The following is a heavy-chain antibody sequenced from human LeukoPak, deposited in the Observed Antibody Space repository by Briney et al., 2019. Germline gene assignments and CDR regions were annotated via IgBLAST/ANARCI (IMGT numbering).Heavy chain of an antibody. J-gene: IGHJ4*02. Sequence: PSETLSLTCTVSGGSITSNYWSWIRQPPGKGLKWIGSIHFSGSTNYNPSLRSRVTISVDTSKNQLSLKLSSVTAADTAVYYCARDLGGIYFDYWGQGTLVTVSS. CDR3: ARDLGGIYFDY. V-gene: IGHV4-59*01. CDR1: GGSITSNY. CDR2: IHFSGST. D-gene: IGHD1-26*01.